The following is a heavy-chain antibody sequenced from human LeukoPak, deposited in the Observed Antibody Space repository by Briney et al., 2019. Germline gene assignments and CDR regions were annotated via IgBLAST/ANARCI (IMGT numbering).Heavy chain of an antibody. CDR1: GYTFNSYG. J-gene: IGHJ5*02. V-gene: IGHV1-18*01. CDR2: ISAYEANT. Sequence: ASVKVSCKASGYTFNSYGISWVRQAPGQGLQWMGWISAYEANTNYAQKLQGRVTMTRDTSTSTAYMELRSLRSDDTAVYYCARDLSIAARDNWFDPWGQGTLVTVSS. CDR3: ARDLSIAARDNWFDP. D-gene: IGHD6-6*01.